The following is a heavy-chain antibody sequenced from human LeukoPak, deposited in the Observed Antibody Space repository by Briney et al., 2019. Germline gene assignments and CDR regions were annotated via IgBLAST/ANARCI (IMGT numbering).Heavy chain of an antibody. CDR2: IILILDIA. Sequence: SVKVSCKTSGGTFNNYIISWVRQAPGQGLEWVGTIILILDIANYAQKFQGRVAITAATSTSTAYMELSDLGSEDTAVYFCAREPEGLTTESHWGQGTLVTVSS. CDR1: GGTFNNYI. CDR3: AREPEGLTTESH. J-gene: IGHJ4*02. D-gene: IGHD1-14*01. V-gene: IGHV1-69*04.